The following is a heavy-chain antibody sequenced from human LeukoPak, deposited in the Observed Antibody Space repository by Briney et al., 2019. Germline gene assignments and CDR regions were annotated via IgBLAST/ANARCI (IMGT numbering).Heavy chain of an antibody. CDR3: AKDWYYYGSGSRPPFDY. J-gene: IGHJ4*02. Sequence: GGSLRLSCAASGFTFSSYGMHWVRQAPGKGLEWVAFIRSDGSNKYYADSVKGRFTISRDNSKNTLYLQMNSLRAEDTAVYYCAKDWYYYGSGSRPPFDYWGQGTLVTVSS. CDR2: IRSDGSNK. D-gene: IGHD3-10*01. V-gene: IGHV3-30*02. CDR1: GFTFSSYG.